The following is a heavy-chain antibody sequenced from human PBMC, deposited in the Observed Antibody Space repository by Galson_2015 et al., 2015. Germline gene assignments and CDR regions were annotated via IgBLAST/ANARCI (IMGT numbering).Heavy chain of an antibody. V-gene: IGHV3-15*01. J-gene: IGHJ4*02. CDR3: TTDRGITARPIFDS. D-gene: IGHD6-6*01. CDR1: GFTFSHAY. Sequence: SLRLSCAVSGFTFSHAYMSWVRQAPGKGLECVGRIKAKTDGGTTDYAAPVKGGFTISTDDSNKILYLQMNSLRTEDTAVYYCTTDRGITARPIFDSWGQGTLVTVSS. CDR2: IKAKTDGGTT.